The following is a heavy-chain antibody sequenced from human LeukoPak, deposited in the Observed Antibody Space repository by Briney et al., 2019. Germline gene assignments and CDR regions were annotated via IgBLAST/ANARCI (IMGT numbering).Heavy chain of an antibody. CDR1: GFTPGHYA. V-gene: IGHV3-23*01. Sequence: GGSLRLSCAASGFTPGHYAMTWVRQAPGKGLEWVASISGSGDRTYYADSVMGRSTVSRDNSKNTLSLQMDSLRADDTAVYYCARGKRVGVGSPLDYWGQGTLLTVSS. J-gene: IGHJ4*02. CDR3: ARGKRVGVGSPLDY. D-gene: IGHD1-26*01. CDR2: ISGSGDRT.